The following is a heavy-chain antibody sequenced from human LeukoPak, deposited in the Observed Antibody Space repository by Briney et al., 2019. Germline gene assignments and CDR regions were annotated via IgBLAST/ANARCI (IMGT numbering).Heavy chain of an antibody. D-gene: IGHD6-6*01. V-gene: IGHV1-46*01. Sequence: ASVKVSCEESGYTFPSYFMHWVRQAPGQGLEWMGIINPTGGSTTYAQKFQGRVTMTRDTSTSTVYMELSSLRSDDTAVYYCARTAARRFDYWGQGTLVTVSS. J-gene: IGHJ4*02. CDR2: INPTGGST. CDR1: GYTFPSYF. CDR3: ARTAARRFDY.